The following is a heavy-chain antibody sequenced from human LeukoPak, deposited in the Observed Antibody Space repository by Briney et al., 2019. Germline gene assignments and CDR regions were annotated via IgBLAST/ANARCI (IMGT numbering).Heavy chain of an antibody. V-gene: IGHV4-59*11. D-gene: IGHD3-10*01. CDR3: ARYNSLGRGFTAVDY. CDR2: IYYSGTT. J-gene: IGHJ4*02. Sequence: SETLSLTCTVSGGSISSHYWSWFRQTPGERPEWIAFIYYSGTTNYNPSLKGRVTISIDSSKNQFSLKLSSVTAADTAVYYCARYNSLGRGFTAVDYWGKGTLVTVSA. CDR1: GGSISSHY.